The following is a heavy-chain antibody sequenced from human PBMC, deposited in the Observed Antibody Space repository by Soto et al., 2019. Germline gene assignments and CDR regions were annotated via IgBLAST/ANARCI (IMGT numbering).Heavy chain of an antibody. J-gene: IGHJ4*02. CDR1: GFTVSSNY. Sequence: GSLRLSCAASGFTVSSNYMSWVRQAPRKGLEWVSVIYSGGSTYYADSVKGRFTISRDNSKNTLYLQMNSLRAEDTAVYYCARVISSGYPPLQVFDYWGQGTLVTVSS. CDR3: ARVISSGYPPLQVFDY. V-gene: IGHV3-53*01. D-gene: IGHD3-22*01. CDR2: IYSGGST.